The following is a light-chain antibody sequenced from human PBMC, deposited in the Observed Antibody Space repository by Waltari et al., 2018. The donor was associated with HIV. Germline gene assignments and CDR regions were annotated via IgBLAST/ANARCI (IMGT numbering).Light chain of an antibody. J-gene: IGLJ2*01. CDR1: NSDIGTYDY. CDR2: EVT. CDR3: SSFANRDGFYVL. Sequence: QSALTQPPSASGSPGQSVTLSCTGTNSDIGTYDYVSSYQHPPGKAPKLVISEVTKRPSGVSDRFSGSKSGNTAFLTVSGPQAEDEADYYCSSFANRDGFYVLFGGGTRLTVL. V-gene: IGLV2-8*01.